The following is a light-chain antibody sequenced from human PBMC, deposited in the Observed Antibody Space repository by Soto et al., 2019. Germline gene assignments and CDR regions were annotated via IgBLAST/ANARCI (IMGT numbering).Light chain of an antibody. CDR1: SSDVGGYNY. J-gene: IGLJ1*01. CDR3: TSSTTSTIRQIV. Sequence: QSVLTQPASVSGSPGQSITISCTGTSSDVGGYNYVSWYQHHPGKAPKLIIYDVTNRPSGVSNPFSGSKSGNTASLTISGLQPEVEADYYCTSSTTSTIRQIVFGTRTNDTVL. V-gene: IGLV2-14*03. CDR2: DVT.